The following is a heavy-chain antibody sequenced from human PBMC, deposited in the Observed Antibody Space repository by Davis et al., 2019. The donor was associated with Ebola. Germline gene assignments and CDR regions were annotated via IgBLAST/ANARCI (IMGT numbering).Heavy chain of an antibody. CDR2: INHSGST. V-gene: IGHV4-34*01. Sequence: SETLSLTCTVSTASMSDYHWSWIRQPPGKGLEWIGEINHSGSTNYNPSLKSRVTISVDTSKNQFSLKLSSVTAADMALYYCAKDIGSRAEYFQHWGQGTLVTVSS. CDR1: TASMSDYH. CDR3: AKDIGSRAEYFQH. J-gene: IGHJ1*01. D-gene: IGHD3-16*02.